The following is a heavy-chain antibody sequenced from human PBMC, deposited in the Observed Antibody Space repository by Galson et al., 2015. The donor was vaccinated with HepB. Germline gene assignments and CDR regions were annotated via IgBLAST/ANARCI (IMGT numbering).Heavy chain of an antibody. CDR3: ARDSSVVVVPAALPYYYYMDV. J-gene: IGHJ6*03. CDR1: GGSISSGSYY. D-gene: IGHD2-2*01. CDR2: IYTSGST. V-gene: IGHV4-61*02. Sequence: QVQLQESGPGLVKPSETLSLTCTVSGGSISSGSYYWSWIRQPAGKGLEWIGRIYTSGSTNYNPSLKSRVTMSVDTSKNQFSLKLSSVTAADTAVYYCARDSSVVVVPAALPYYYYMDVWGKGTTVTVSS.